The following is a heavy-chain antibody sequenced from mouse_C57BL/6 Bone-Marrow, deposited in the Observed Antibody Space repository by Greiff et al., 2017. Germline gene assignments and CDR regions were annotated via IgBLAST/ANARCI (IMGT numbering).Heavy chain of an antibody. J-gene: IGHJ1*03. CDR1: GFSLSTFGMG. CDR2: IWWDDDK. Sequence: QVTLKVSGPGILQPSQTLSLTCSFSGFSLSTFGMGVGWIRQPSGKDLEWLAHIWWDDDKYYNPALKSRLTISKDTSKNQVFLKSANVDTADTATYYCARIDDYYYGSSYWYFDVWGTGTTVTVSS. V-gene: IGHV8-8*01. CDR3: ARIDDYYYGSSYWYFDV. D-gene: IGHD1-1*01.